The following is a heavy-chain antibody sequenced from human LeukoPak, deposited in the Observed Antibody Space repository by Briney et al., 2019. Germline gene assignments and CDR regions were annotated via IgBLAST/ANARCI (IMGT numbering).Heavy chain of an antibody. CDR3: ASHPAHYCSGGSCFYPY. V-gene: IGHV3-30*03. Sequence: GGSLRLSCAASGFTFSSSAMSWVRQAPGKGLEWVAVISYDGSNKYYADSVKGRFTISRDNSKNTLYLQVNSLRAEDTAVYYCASHPAHYCSGGSCFYPYWGQGTLVTVSS. D-gene: IGHD2-15*01. J-gene: IGHJ4*02. CDR1: GFTFSSSA. CDR2: ISYDGSNK.